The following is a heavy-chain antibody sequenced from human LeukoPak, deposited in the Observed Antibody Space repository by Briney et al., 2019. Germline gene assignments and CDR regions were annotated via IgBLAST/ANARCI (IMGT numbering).Heavy chain of an antibody. Sequence: PGGSLRLSCAASGFTFSSYAMSRVRQAPGKGLEWVSAISGSGGSTYYADSVKGRFTISRDNSKNTLYLQMNSLRAEDTAVYYCAKVELTYYYDSSGYWPDYWGQGTLVTVSS. CDR1: GFTFSSYA. CDR2: ISGSGGST. CDR3: AKVELTYYYDSSGYWPDY. V-gene: IGHV3-23*01. J-gene: IGHJ4*02. D-gene: IGHD3-22*01.